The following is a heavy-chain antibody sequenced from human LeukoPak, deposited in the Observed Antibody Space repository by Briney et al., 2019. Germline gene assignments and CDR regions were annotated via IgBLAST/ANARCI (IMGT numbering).Heavy chain of an antibody. J-gene: IGHJ4*02. CDR2: IYYSGST. V-gene: IGHV4-59*01. Sequence: SETLSLTCTVSGGFISSYYWSWIRQPPGKGLEWIGYIYYSGSTNYNPSLKSRVTISVDTSKNQFSLKLSSVTAADTAVYYCAREASGGMVLDSSGYQPYFDYWGQGTLVTVSS. CDR1: GGFISSYY. D-gene: IGHD3-22*01. CDR3: AREASGGMVLDSSGYQPYFDY.